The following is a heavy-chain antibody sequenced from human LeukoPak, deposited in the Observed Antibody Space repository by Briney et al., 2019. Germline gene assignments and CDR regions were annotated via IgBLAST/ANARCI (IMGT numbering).Heavy chain of an antibody. J-gene: IGHJ4*02. CDR2: ISGSGGRT. Sequence: GGSLRLSCAASGFTFSSYAMSWVRQAPGRGREWGSAISGSGGRTYYADSVQGRFTISRDNSKNTLYLQMNSLRAEDTAVYYSAKDPYDFWTYYFDYWGQGTLVTVSS. CDR3: AKDPYDFWTYYFDY. V-gene: IGHV3-23*01. D-gene: IGHD3-3*01. CDR1: GFTFSSYA.